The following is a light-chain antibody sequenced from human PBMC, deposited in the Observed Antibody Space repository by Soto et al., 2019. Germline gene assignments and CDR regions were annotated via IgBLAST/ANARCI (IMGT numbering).Light chain of an antibody. Sequence: QSVLAQPASVSGSPGQSITISCTGTSSDVGGYNYVSWYQQHPGKAPKLLIYDVSNRPSGASNRFSGSKSGNTASLTISGRQAEDEADYYCSSYTGSTLLHYVSGTGTDVTVL. CDR3: SSYTGSTLLHYV. V-gene: IGLV2-14*01. CDR2: DVS. CDR1: SSDVGGYNY. J-gene: IGLJ1*01.